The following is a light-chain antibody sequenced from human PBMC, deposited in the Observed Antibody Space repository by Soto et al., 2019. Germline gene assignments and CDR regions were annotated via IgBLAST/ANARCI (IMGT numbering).Light chain of an antibody. V-gene: IGKV3-20*01. Sequence: EIVLTQSPGTLSLSPGERATLSCRASQSVSSSYLAWYQQKPGQAPRLLIYGASSRATGIPDRFSGSGSGTDFTLTISRLEPEDFGVYYCQQYHNLWTFGQGTKVDI. J-gene: IGKJ1*01. CDR1: QSVSSSY. CDR3: QQYHNLWT. CDR2: GAS.